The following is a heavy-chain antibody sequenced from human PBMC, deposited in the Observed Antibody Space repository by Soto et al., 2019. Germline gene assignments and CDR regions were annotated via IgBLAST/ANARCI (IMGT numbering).Heavy chain of an antibody. CDR3: AAEPYYYDSSGHPPGYYGMDV. Sequence: ASVKVSCKASGYTFTSYDINWVRQATGQGFEWMGWMNPNSGNTGYAQKFQERVTITRDMSTSTAYMELSSLRSEDTAVYYCAAEPYYYDSSGHPPGYYGMDVWGQGTTVTVSS. CDR2: MNPNSGNT. D-gene: IGHD3-22*01. CDR1: GYTFTSYD. V-gene: IGHV1-8*01. J-gene: IGHJ6*02.